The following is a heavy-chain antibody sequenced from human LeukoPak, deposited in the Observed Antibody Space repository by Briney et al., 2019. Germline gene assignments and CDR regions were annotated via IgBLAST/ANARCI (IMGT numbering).Heavy chain of an antibody. V-gene: IGHV4-34*01. Sequence: PSETLSLTCAVYGGSFSGYYWSWIRQPPGKGLVWIGEINHSGGTNYNPSLKSRVTISVDTSKNQFSLKLSSVTAADTAVYYCARGITVTGYYFDYWDQGTLVTVSS. CDR1: GGSFSGYY. CDR3: ARGITVTGYYFDY. D-gene: IGHD6-19*01. CDR2: INHSGGT. J-gene: IGHJ4*02.